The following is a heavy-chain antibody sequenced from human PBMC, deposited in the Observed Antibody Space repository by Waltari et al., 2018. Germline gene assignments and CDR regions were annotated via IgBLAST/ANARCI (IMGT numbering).Heavy chain of an antibody. D-gene: IGHD3-16*01. V-gene: IGHV4-4*02. J-gene: IGHJ4*02. CDR2: IYHSGST. CDR1: GGSISRSNW. Sequence: QVQLQESGPGLVKPSGTLSLTCAVSGGSISRSNWWRWVRPPPGQGLEWIGEIYHSGSTNYNPSLKSRVTISVDKSKNQFSLKLSSVTAADTAVYYCARAFVGGSGMGEEDYFDYWGQGTLVTVSS. CDR3: ARAFVGGSGMGEEDYFDY.